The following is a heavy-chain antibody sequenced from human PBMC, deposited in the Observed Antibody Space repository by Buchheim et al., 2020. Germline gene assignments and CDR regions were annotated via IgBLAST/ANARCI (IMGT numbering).Heavy chain of an antibody. V-gene: IGHV4-59*01. D-gene: IGHD2-15*01. CDR3: ARGGDYSLFDY. CDR1: GGSISSYY. Sequence: QVQLQESGPGLVKPSETLSLTCTVSGGSISSYYWSWIRQPPGKGLEWFGYIYYSGSTNYNPSLKSRVTISVDTSKNQFSLKLSSVTAADTGVYYCARGGDYSLFDYWGQGTL. CDR2: IYYSGST. J-gene: IGHJ4*02.